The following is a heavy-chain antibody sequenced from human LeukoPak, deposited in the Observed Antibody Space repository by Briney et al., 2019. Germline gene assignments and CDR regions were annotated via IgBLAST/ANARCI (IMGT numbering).Heavy chain of an antibody. CDR2: ISAYNGNT. D-gene: IGHD2-2*03. Sequence: ASVKVSCKASGYTFTSYGISWVRQAPGQGLEWMGWISAYNGNTNYVQKLQGRVTMTTDTSTSTAYMELRSLRSDDTAVYYCATHRGYCSSTSCQNELELDYWGQGTLVTVSS. V-gene: IGHV1-18*01. J-gene: IGHJ4*02. CDR1: GYTFTSYG. CDR3: ATHRGYCSSTSCQNELELDY.